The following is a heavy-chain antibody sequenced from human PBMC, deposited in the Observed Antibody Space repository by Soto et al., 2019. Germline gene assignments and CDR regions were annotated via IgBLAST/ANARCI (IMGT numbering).Heavy chain of an antibody. V-gene: IGHV3-33*08. CDR1: GFTFSSYS. CDR2: ISYDGNNK. Sequence: GGSLRLSCAASGFTFSSYSMNWVRQAPGKGLDWVAVISYDGNNKYYADSVKGRFTISRDNSKNTLYLQMSSLRAEDTAVYYCARDGPFDSSGLYIDYWGQGTLVTVSS. D-gene: IGHD3-22*01. J-gene: IGHJ4*02. CDR3: ARDGPFDSSGLYIDY.